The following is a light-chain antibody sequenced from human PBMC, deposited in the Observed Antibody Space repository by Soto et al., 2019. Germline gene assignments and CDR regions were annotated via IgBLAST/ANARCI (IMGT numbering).Light chain of an antibody. CDR2: ATS. J-gene: IGKJ4*01. V-gene: IGKV1-27*01. CDR3: QKYNSAPRT. CDR1: QGIAPY. Sequence: DVQMTQSPSSLSASVGDRVTITCRASQGIAPYLAWFQQKPGKVPKLLIYATSTLQSTVPSRFSGSGSGTDFTLTISSLQPEDVATYYCQKYNSAPRTFGGGTKVEIK.